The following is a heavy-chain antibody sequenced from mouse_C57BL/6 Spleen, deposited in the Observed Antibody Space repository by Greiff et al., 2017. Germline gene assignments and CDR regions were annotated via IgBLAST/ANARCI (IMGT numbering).Heavy chain of an antibody. V-gene: IGHV1-82*01. J-gene: IGHJ2*01. CDR2: IYPGDGDA. Sequence: VQLQQSGPELVKPGASVKISCKASGYAFSSSWMNWVKQRPGKGLGWIGRIYPGDGDANYNGKFKGKATLTADKSSSTAYMPLSSLASEDSAVYFCARLPGYFDYWGQGTTLTVSS. CDR3: ARLPGYFDY. CDR1: GYAFSSSW.